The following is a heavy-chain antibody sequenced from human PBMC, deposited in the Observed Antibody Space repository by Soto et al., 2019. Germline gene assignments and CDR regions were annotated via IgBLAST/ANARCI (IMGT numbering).Heavy chain of an antibody. Sequence: QVQLVQSGAEVKKPGASVKVSCKASGYTFTSYAMHWVRQAPGQRLEWMGWINAGNGNTKYSQKFQGRVTITRDTSASRAYMELSGRRSEDTAVYYCARDNGIAAAGSGGYYYYGMDVWGPGTTVTVSS. CDR1: GYTFTSYA. CDR3: ARDNGIAAAGSGGYYYYGMDV. J-gene: IGHJ6*02. D-gene: IGHD6-13*01. V-gene: IGHV1-3*01. CDR2: INAGNGNT.